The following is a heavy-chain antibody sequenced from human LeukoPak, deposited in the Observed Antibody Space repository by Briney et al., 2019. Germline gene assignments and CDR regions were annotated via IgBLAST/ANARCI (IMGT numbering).Heavy chain of an antibody. CDR2: IRAYNGNT. Sequence: ASVNVSCKPSGYTFTTYWINWVRQAPGQGGEGMGWIRAYNGNTNYAQNPQGRVTLTTDTSASTAYMELRSLRSDATAVYYCARDLIAARPGWFDPWGQGTLVTVSS. D-gene: IGHD6-6*01. J-gene: IGHJ5*02. CDR3: ARDLIAARPGWFDP. V-gene: IGHV1-18*01. CDR1: GYTFTTYW.